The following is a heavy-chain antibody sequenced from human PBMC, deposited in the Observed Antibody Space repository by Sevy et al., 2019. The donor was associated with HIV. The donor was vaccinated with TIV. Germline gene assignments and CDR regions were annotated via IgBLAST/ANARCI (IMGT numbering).Heavy chain of an antibody. J-gene: IGHJ1*01. CDR2: ISGNAGKT. CDR3: AKAGYGDFVDYFQH. V-gene: IGHV3-23*01. Sequence: GGSLRLSCVASGFTFSSCAMSWVRQAPGKGLEWVSAISGNAGKTYYADSVKGRFTISRDNSKNTVDLQMNSLGAEDTALYYCAKAGYGDFVDYFQHWGPGTLVTVSS. D-gene: IGHD4-17*01. CDR1: GFTFSSCA.